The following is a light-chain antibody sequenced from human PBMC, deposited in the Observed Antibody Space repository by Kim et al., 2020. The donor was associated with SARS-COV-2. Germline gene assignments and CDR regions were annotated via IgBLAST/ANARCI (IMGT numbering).Light chain of an antibody. V-gene: IGKV1-39*01. Sequence: SASVGDRVTITCRASQSISTYFNWYQQRPGKAPNLLIYAVSNLPSGVPPRFSGSASGTDFTLTISSLQPEDFATYYCQQTHSPPYTFGQGTKLEI. CDR3: QQTHSPPYT. CDR1: QSISTY. CDR2: AVS. J-gene: IGKJ2*01.